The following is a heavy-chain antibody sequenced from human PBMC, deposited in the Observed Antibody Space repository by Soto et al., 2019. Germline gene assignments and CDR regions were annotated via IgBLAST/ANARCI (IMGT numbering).Heavy chain of an antibody. D-gene: IGHD3-22*01. CDR1: GFTVSSNY. Sequence: EVQLVESGGGLIQPGGSLRLSCAASGFTVSSNYMSWVRQAPGKGLEWVSVIYSGGSTYYADSAKGRFTISRDNSKNTLYLQMNSLRAEDTAVYYCARNYYDSGGGFDYWGQGTLVTVSS. J-gene: IGHJ4*02. V-gene: IGHV3-53*01. CDR2: IYSGGST. CDR3: ARNYYDSGGGFDY.